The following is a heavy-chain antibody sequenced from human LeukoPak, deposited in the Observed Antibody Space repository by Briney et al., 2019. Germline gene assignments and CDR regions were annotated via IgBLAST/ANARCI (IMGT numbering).Heavy chain of an antibody. D-gene: IGHD3-22*01. J-gene: IGHJ4*02. Sequence: GASVKVSCKVSGYTLTELSMHWVRQAPGKGLEWVSAISGSGGSTYYADSVKGRFTISRDNSKNTLYLQMNSLRAEDTAVYYCAKDLYYDSSGYFDYWGQGTLVTVSS. CDR3: AKDLYYDSSGYFDY. CDR1: GYTLTELS. V-gene: IGHV3-23*01. CDR2: ISGSGGST.